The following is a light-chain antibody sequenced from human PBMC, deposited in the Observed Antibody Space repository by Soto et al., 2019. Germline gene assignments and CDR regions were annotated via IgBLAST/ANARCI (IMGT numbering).Light chain of an antibody. J-gene: IGLJ1*01. V-gene: IGLV2-8*01. CDR3: NSYAGSNNPFV. Sequence: QSVLTQPPSASGSPGQSVSISCTGTSSDVGGYNYVSWYQQHPGKSSNLMIYEVSKRPSGVPFRFSGSKSGNTASLTVSGLQAEDEADYYCNSYAGSNNPFVFGTGTKVTVL. CDR2: EVS. CDR1: SSDVGGYNY.